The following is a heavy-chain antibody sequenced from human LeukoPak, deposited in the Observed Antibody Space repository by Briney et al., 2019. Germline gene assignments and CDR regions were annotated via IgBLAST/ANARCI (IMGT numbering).Heavy chain of an antibody. V-gene: IGHV3-23*01. D-gene: IGHD6-6*01. CDR2: ISGSGGST. J-gene: IGHJ4*02. CDR1: GFTFSSNA. CDR3: AKVAAARKDGY. Sequence: GGSLRLSCAASGFTFSSNAMSWVRQAPGRGLEWVSAISGSGGSTYYADSVKGRFTISRDNSKNTLYLQMNSLRAEDTAVYYCAKVAAARKDGYWGQGTLVTVSS.